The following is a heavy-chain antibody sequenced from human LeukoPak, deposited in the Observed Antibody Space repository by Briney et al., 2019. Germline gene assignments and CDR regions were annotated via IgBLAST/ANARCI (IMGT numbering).Heavy chain of an antibody. CDR2: INQSGST. V-gene: IGHV4-34*01. CDR3: ARGGRTIFGVVIRPFDY. CDR1: GGSFSGYH. Sequence: PSETLSLTCVVYGGSFSGYHWSWIRQPPGKGLEWIGEINQSGSTNHNPSLKSRVTISIDTSKNQFSLKLSSLTAADTAVYYCARGGRTIFGVVIRPFDYWGQGTLVTVSS. J-gene: IGHJ4*02. D-gene: IGHD3-3*01.